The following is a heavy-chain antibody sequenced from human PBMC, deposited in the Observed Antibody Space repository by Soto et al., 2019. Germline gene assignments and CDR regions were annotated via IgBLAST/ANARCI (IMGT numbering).Heavy chain of an antibody. CDR2: ITSSSSYI. CDR1: GFTFSSYS. CDR3: ARATGSSVWRYDAFDI. Sequence: EVQLVESGGGLVKPGGSLRLSCAASGFTFSSYSMNWVRQAPGKGLEWVSSITSSSSYIYYADSVKGRFTISRDNAKNSLYLQMNSLRAEDTGGYYCARATGSSVWRYDAFDIGGQGTMVTVSS. J-gene: IGHJ3*02. D-gene: IGHD6-19*01. V-gene: IGHV3-21*01.